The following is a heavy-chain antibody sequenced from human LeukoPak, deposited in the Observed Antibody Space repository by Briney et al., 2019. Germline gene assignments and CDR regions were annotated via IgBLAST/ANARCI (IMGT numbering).Heavy chain of an antibody. CDR2: INHSGST. D-gene: IGHD3-22*01. Sequence: SETLSLTCAVYGGSFSGYYWSWIRQPPGKGLEWIGEINHSGSTNYNPSPKSRVTISVDTSKNQFSLKLSSVTAADTAVYYCARSYDSSGYYYGPQGYWGQGTLVTVSS. CDR1: GGSFSGYY. V-gene: IGHV4-34*01. J-gene: IGHJ4*02. CDR3: ARSYDSSGYYYGPQGY.